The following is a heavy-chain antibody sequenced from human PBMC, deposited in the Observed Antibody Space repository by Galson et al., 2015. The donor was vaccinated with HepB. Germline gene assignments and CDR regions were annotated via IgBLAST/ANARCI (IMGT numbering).Heavy chain of an antibody. J-gene: IGHJ2*01. Sequence: SLRLSCAASGFTFSSYGMHWVRQAPGKGLEWVAVISYDGSNKYYADSVKGRFTISRDNSKNTLYLQMNSLRAEDTAVYYCAKDRDSSGYRWYFDLWGRGTLVTVSS. CDR3: AKDRDSSGYRWYFDL. D-gene: IGHD3-22*01. CDR2: ISYDGSNK. V-gene: IGHV3-30*18. CDR1: GFTFSSYG.